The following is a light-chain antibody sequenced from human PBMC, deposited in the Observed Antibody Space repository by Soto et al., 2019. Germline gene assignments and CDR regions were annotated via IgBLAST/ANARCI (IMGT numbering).Light chain of an antibody. Sequence: EIVLTQSPGTLSLSPGGRATLSCRASQSVSSTYLAWYKQKPGQAPSLLIYGASRRATGIPDRFSGSGSGTDFTFTISRLAPEDFAVYYCQQYDRSPTTYGGGTKVAIK. CDR3: QQYDRSPTT. V-gene: IGKV3-20*01. CDR1: QSVSSTY. CDR2: GAS. J-gene: IGKJ4*01.